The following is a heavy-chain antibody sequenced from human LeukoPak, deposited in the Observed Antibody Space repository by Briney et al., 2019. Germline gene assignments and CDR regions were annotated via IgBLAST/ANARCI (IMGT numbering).Heavy chain of an antibody. CDR2: INHNGNVN. D-gene: IGHD3-16*01. CDR3: ARGGGLDV. V-gene: IGHV3-7*03. CDR1: GFTFRDYT. Sequence: HPGGSLRLSCAASGFTFRDYTMNWARQAPGKGLEWVASINHNGNVNYYVDSVKGRFTISRDNAKNSLYLQMSNLRAEDTAVYFCARGGGLDVWGQGATVTVSS. J-gene: IGHJ6*02.